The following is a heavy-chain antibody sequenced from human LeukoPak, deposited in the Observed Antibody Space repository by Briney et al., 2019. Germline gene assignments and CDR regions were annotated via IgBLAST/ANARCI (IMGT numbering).Heavy chain of an antibody. CDR2: ISYDGSNK. D-gene: IGHD5-24*01. Sequence: GGSLRLSCAASGFTFSSYAMHWVRQAPGKGLEWVAVISYDGSNKYYADSVKGRFTISRDNSKNTLYLQMNSLRAEDTAVYYCARVTGGDGYNRFDYWGQGTLVTVSS. V-gene: IGHV3-30-3*01. CDR1: GFTFSSYA. J-gene: IGHJ4*02. CDR3: ARVTGGDGYNRFDY.